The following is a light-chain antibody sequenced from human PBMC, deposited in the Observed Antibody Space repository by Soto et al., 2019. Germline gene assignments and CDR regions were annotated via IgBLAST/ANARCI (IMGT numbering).Light chain of an antibody. CDR2: LTS. Sequence: EIVLTQSPATLSAFPGDRVTLSCRASQALNTRLAWYQHKPGQAPRLLIYLTSNRAAGVPARFSAWGSETDFTLTISDVEPEDFAVYYCQQYNLWPPGYTFGQGTKLDIK. J-gene: IGKJ2*01. V-gene: IGKV3-11*01. CDR1: QALNTR. CDR3: QQYNLWPPGYT.